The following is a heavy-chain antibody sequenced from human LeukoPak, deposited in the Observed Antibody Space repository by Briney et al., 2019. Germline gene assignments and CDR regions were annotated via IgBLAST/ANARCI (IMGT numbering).Heavy chain of an antibody. D-gene: IGHD2-15*01. CDR2: ISSSGSAI. V-gene: IGHV3-11*01. Sequence: GGSLRLSCAASGFTFSDYYMCWIHQAPGKGLEWLSYISSSGSAIYYADSVKGRFTISRDNAKNSLYLQMNSLRAEDTAVYYCASGMLPRPFDYWGQGTLVTVSS. J-gene: IGHJ4*02. CDR1: GFTFSDYY. CDR3: ASGMLPRPFDY.